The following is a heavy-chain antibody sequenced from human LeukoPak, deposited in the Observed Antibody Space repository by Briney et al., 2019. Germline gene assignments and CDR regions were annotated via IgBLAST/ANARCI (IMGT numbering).Heavy chain of an antibody. J-gene: IGHJ6*02. D-gene: IGHD3-10*01. Sequence: GRSLRLSCAASGFTFSSYAMHWVRQAPGKGLEWVSIIGGVSESFYYADSVKGRFTVSRDNSKDTLYLQINSLRDEDTAVYYCARRWLGDPYGMDVWGQGTTVSVSS. CDR1: GFTFSSYA. CDR2: IGGVSESF. V-gene: IGHV3-23*01. CDR3: ARRWLGDPYGMDV.